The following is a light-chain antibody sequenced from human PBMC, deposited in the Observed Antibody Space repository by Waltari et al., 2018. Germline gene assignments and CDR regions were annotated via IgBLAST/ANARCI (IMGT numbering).Light chain of an antibody. CDR3: TSYTPIPTFVL. Sequence: HSALTQPPSASGSPGQSVTISCTGSSSDVGGYDAVSWYQQYPGRPPRLLIYEVHKRPSGGPVRFSAAKSGDTASRTVSGLRAEEEAHHDCTSYTPIPTFVLFGGGTKLTVL. CDR1: SSDVGGYDA. J-gene: IGLJ2*01. V-gene: IGLV2-8*01. CDR2: EVH.